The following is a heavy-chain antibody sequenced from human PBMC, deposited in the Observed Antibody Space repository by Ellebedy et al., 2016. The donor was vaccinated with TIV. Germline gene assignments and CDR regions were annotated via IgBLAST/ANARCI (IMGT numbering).Heavy chain of an antibody. D-gene: IGHD5-18*01. CDR1: GFTFSRYA. Sequence: PGGSLRLSCAASGFTFSRYAMSWVRQAPGKGLEWVSTISHTGSRTYYTDSVKGRFTISRDNSKSTLDLQMSSLRDEDTAVHYCAKDRTPGDGYWVFDFWGQGTLVTVST. V-gene: IGHV3-23*01. CDR3: AKDRTPGDGYWVFDF. J-gene: IGHJ4*02. CDR2: ISHTGSRT.